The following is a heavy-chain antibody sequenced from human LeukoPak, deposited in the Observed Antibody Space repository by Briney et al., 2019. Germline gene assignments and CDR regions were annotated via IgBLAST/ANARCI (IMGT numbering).Heavy chain of an antibody. V-gene: IGHV3-23*01. Sequence: YADSVKARFTVSRDNSKNILYLQMHSLTVEDTAMYYCAKDYNAFDFWGQGTLVTVSS. J-gene: IGHJ4*02. D-gene: IGHD1-1*01. CDR3: AKDYNAFDF.